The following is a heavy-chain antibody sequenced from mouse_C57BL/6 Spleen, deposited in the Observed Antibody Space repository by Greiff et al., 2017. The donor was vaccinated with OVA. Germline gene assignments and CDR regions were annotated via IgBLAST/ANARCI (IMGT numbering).Heavy chain of an antibody. Sequence: VQLQQPGAELVKPGASVKMSCKASGYTFTSYWITWVKQRPGQGLEWIGDIYPGSGSTNYNEKFKSKATLTVDTSSSTAYMQLSSLTSEDSAVYYCARPSYGNSWFAYWGQGTLVTVSA. CDR2: IYPGSGST. V-gene: IGHV1-55*01. J-gene: IGHJ3*01. CDR3: ARPSYGNSWFAY. D-gene: IGHD2-10*01. CDR1: GYTFTSYW.